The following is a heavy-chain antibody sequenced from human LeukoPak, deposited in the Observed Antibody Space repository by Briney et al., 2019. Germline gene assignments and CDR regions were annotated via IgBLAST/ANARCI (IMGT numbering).Heavy chain of an antibody. CDR1: GFTFSDYY. J-gene: IGHJ4*02. CDR3: ARPTMVRGVYFDY. CDR2: ISSSGSYT. V-gene: IGHV3-11*06. Sequence: PGGSLRLSCAASGFTFSDYYMSWIRQAPGKGLEWVSYISSSGSYTNYADSVKGRFTISRDNAKNSLYLQMNSLRAEDTAVYYCARPTMVRGVYFDYWGQGTLVTVSS. D-gene: IGHD3-10*01.